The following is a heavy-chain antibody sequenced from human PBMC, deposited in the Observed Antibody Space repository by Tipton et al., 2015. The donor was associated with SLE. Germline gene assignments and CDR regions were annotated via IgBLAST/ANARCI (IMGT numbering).Heavy chain of an antibody. CDR1: GGSFRGYY. CDR2: INHSAST. CDR3: ARGLNFFDSSALDAFDI. J-gene: IGHJ3*02. Sequence: TLSLTCVVYGGSFRGYYWSWIRQTPGKGLEWIGEINHSASTNYNSSLKSRVTLSVDTSKSQFSLKLSSVTAADTAVYYCARGLNFFDSSALDAFDIWGQGTVVTVS. D-gene: IGHD3-22*01. V-gene: IGHV4-34*01.